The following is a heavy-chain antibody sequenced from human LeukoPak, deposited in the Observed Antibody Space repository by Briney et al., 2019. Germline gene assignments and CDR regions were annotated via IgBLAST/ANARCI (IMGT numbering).Heavy chain of an antibody. CDR3: AKSNGYCSGGNCYSNY. D-gene: IGHD2-15*01. V-gene: IGHV3-74*01. CDR1: GFTFRSYW. Sequence: GGSLRLSCAASGFTFRSYWMHWVRQTPGKGLVWVSRINGDGSNTTYADSVKGRFTTSRDTAKNTLYLQMISLRADDTAVYYCAKSNGYCSGGNCYSNYWGQGTLVTVSS. J-gene: IGHJ4*02. CDR2: INGDGSNT.